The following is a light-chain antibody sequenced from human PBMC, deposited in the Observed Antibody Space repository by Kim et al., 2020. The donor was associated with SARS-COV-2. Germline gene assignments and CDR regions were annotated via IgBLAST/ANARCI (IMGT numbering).Light chain of an antibody. CDR3: SSYTSTSTWV. J-gene: IGLJ2*01. CDR1: SDDVSVYKY. Sequence: GQCITTTCNGTSDDVSVYKYVSRYQEHPGEAPNLMVYDGNNRPSGVSNRFSGSKSGSTASLTISGLQAEDEADYYCSSYTSTSTWVFGGGTQLTVL. V-gene: IGLV2-14*03. CDR2: DGN.